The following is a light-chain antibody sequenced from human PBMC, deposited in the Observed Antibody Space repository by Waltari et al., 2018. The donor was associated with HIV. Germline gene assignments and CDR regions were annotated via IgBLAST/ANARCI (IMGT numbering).Light chain of an antibody. V-gene: IGLV3-1*01. Sequence: SYELTQPPSVSVSPGQTASITCSGDKLGDNYASWYQQKPGQSPVLVIYQVSRRDSGIPVRCSGSNSGNTATLTIRGTQAMDEADYYCQAWDSNTGVFGGGTRLTVL. CDR1: KLGDNY. CDR3: QAWDSNTGV. CDR2: QVS. J-gene: IGLJ2*01.